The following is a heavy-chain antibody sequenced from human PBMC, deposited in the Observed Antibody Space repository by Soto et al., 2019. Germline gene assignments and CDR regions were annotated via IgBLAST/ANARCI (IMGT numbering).Heavy chain of an antibody. CDR2: ISGSGGST. D-gene: IGHD3-9*01. CDR1: GFTFSSYA. Sequence: AGGSLRLSCAASGFTFSSYAMSWVRQAPGKGLEWVSAISGSGGSTYYADSVKGRFTISRDNSKNTLYLQMNSLRAEDTAVYYCAKALQYYDILTGYYDYYYYGMDVWGQGTTVTAP. V-gene: IGHV3-23*01. CDR3: AKALQYYDILTGYYDYYYYGMDV. J-gene: IGHJ6*02.